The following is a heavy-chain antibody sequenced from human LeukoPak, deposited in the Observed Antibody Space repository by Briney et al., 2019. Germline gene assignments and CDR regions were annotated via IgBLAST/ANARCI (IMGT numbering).Heavy chain of an antibody. V-gene: IGHV1-18*01. D-gene: IGHD6-6*01. CDR2: ISAYNGNT. Sequence: ASVKVSCKASGYTFTSYGISWVRQAPGQGLEWVGWISAYNGNTNYAQKLQGRVTMTTDTSTSTAYMELRSLRSDDTAVYYCARVKRRIAANGAGYYGMDVWGQGTTVTVSS. CDR3: ARVKRRIAANGAGYYGMDV. J-gene: IGHJ6*02. CDR1: GYTFTSYG.